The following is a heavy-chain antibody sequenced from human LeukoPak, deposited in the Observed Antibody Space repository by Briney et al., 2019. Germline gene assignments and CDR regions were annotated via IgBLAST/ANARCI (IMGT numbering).Heavy chain of an antibody. CDR3: ARVTTAMALIPYYFDY. CDR1: GGSISSSSYY. CDR2: IYYSGST. V-gene: IGHV4-39*07. D-gene: IGHD5-18*01. Sequence: SETLSLTCTVSGGSISSSSYYWGWIRQPPGKGLEWIGSIYYSGSTYYNPSLKSRVTISVDTSKNQFSLKLSSVTAADTAVYYCARVTTAMALIPYYFDYWGQGTLVTVSS. J-gene: IGHJ4*02.